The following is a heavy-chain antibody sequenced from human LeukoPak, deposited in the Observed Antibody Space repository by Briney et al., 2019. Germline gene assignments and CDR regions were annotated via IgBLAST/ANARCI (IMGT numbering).Heavy chain of an antibody. Sequence: SETLSLTCTVSGGSISSYYWSWIRQPPGKGLEWIGYIYYSGSTDYNPSLKSRVTISVDTSKNQFSLKLSSVTAADTAVYYCARRRGYGGYVIDYWGQGTLVTVSS. V-gene: IGHV4-59*08. D-gene: IGHD5-12*01. CDR2: IYYSGST. CDR3: ARRRGYGGYVIDY. CDR1: GGSISSYY. J-gene: IGHJ4*02.